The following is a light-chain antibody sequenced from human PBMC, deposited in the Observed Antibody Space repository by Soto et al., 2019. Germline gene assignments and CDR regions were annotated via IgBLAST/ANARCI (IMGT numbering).Light chain of an antibody. CDR2: RTS. Sequence: EIVMTQSPATLSVSPGERATLSCRASQSISSNLAWYQQKPGQAPRLLMFRTSSRATGFPARFSGSGSGTEFNLTISSLQSEDFGDYYCQQYNNWPRATFGGGTKVDIK. J-gene: IGKJ4*01. CDR1: QSISSN. CDR3: QQYNNWPRAT. V-gene: IGKV3-15*01.